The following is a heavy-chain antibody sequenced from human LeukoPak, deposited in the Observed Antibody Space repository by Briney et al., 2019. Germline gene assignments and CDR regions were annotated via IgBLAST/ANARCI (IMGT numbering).Heavy chain of an antibody. Sequence: GGSLRLSCAASGFTFSSYGMHWVRQAPGKGLEWVAFIYYDGSNKYYADSVKGRFTISRDNSKNTLYPQMNSLRAEDTAVYYCVSGRVGYSSGWYGSWFDPWGQGTLVTVSS. CDR2: IYYDGSNK. V-gene: IGHV3-33*01. CDR1: GFTFSSYG. J-gene: IGHJ5*02. D-gene: IGHD6-13*01. CDR3: VSGRVGYSSGWYGSWFDP.